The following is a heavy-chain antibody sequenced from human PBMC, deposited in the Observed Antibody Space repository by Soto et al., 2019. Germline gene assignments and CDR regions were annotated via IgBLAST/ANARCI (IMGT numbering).Heavy chain of an antibody. CDR1: GFTFSSYA. V-gene: IGHV3-30-3*01. CDR2: ISYDGSNK. CDR3: ARGDGSYYEGDYFDY. D-gene: IGHD1-26*01. Sequence: QVQLVESGGGVVQPWRSLRLSCAASGFTFSSYAMHWVRQAPGKGLEWVAVISYDGSNKYYADSVKGRFTISRDNSKNTLYLQMNSLRAEDTAVYYCARGDGSYYEGDYFDYWGQGTLVTVSS. J-gene: IGHJ4*02.